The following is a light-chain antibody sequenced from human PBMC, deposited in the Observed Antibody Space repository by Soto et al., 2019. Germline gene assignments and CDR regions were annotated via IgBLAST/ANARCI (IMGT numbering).Light chain of an antibody. Sequence: QAVLTQVPSVSAAPGQKVTITCSGSNSNIGTNDVSWYQQLPGTAPKLLIYDNSKRPAGISDRFSGSKSGTSVTLGITGLQTGDEAEYYCGTWDIRLRGGVFGGGTKLTVL. CDR2: DNS. CDR1: NSNIGTND. V-gene: IGLV1-51*01. J-gene: IGLJ2*01. CDR3: GTWDIRLRGGV.